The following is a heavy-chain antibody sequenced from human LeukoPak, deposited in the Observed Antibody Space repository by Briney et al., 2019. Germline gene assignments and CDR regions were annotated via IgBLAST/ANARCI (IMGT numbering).Heavy chain of an antibody. D-gene: IGHD5-24*01. V-gene: IGHV1-2*02. CDR2: INPNSGGT. CDR3: ASIEMATSYFDH. CDR1: GYTFTGYS. Sequence: SVTVSCKASGYTFTGYSMHWVRQAPGQGLEWMGWINPNSGGTDYAQKFQGRVTLTRDTSISTAYMELSRLRSDDTAMYYCASIEMATSYFDHWGQGTLVTVSS. J-gene: IGHJ4*02.